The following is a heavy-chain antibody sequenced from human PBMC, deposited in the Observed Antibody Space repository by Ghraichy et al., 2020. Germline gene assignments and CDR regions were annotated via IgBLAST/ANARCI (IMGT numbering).Heavy chain of an antibody. CDR2: ISAYNGNT. CDR3: ARDPGLAYCGGDCYMYWFDP. CDR1: GYTFTSYG. D-gene: IGHD2-21*02. Sequence: ASVKVSCKASGYTFTSYGISWVRQAPGQGLEWMGWISAYNGNTNYAQKLQGRVTMTTDTSTSTAYMELRSLRSDDTAVYYCARDPGLAYCGGDCYMYWFDPWGQGTLVTVSS. J-gene: IGHJ5*02. V-gene: IGHV1-18*01.